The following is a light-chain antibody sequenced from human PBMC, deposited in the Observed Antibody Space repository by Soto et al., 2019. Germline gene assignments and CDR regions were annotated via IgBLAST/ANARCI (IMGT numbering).Light chain of an antibody. CDR2: GVS. Sequence: QSVLTQPRSVSGSPGQSVTISCTGTSSDVGGYNYVSWYQQHPGKAPKLMIYGVSKRPSGVPDRFSGSKSGNTASLTISGLQAEDEADYYCCSYAGSYTYVFGTGDQGHRP. CDR3: CSYAGSYTYV. V-gene: IGLV2-11*01. CDR1: SSDVGGYNY. J-gene: IGLJ1*01.